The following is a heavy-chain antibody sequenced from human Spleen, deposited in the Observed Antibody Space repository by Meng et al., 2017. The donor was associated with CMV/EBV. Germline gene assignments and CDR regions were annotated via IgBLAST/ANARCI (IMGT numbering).Heavy chain of an antibody. CDR3: ARLHWTSGWFDP. CDR1: AGSISRTTSY. J-gene: IGHJ5*02. Sequence: VSAGSISRTTSYWGWIRQPPGKGLKWIGNIYYTGSIYYNPSLKGRVTMSVDTSKNRFSLKLSSVTAADTAMYYCARLHWTSGWFDPWGQGTLVTVSS. CDR2: IYYTGSI. V-gene: IGHV4-39*07. D-gene: IGHD1-1*01.